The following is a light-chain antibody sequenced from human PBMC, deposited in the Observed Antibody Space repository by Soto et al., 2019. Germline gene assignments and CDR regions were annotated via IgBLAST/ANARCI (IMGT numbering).Light chain of an antibody. J-gene: IGLJ1*01. Sequence: QSVLTQPPSVSGAPGQRVTISCTGSSSNIGATYDVQWYQQLPGTAPKLLIYGNSNRPSGVPDRFSGSKSGTSASLAITGLQADDEADYYCKSYDSSLSANYVFGTGTKVTVL. CDR3: KSYDSSLSANYV. V-gene: IGLV1-40*01. CDR2: GNS. CDR1: SSNIGATYD.